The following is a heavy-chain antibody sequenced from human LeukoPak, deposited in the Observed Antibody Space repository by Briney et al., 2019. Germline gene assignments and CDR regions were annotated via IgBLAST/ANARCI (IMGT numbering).Heavy chain of an antibody. CDR2: IYYSGST. Sequence: SETLSLTCTVSGGSISSYYWSWIRQPPGKGLEWIGYIYYSGSTNYNPSLKSRVTISVDTSKNQFSLKLSSVTAADTAVYYCARDKETAYCGGDCYTSGWFDPWGQGTLVTVSS. D-gene: IGHD2-21*01. CDR3: ARDKETAYCGGDCYTSGWFDP. V-gene: IGHV4-59*12. J-gene: IGHJ5*02. CDR1: GGSISSYY.